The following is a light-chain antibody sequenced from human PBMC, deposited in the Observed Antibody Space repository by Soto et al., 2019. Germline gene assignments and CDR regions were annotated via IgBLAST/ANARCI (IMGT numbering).Light chain of an antibody. CDR1: QTISSW. CDR2: KPS. V-gene: IGKV1-5*03. CDR3: QHYNSYSEA. Sequence: DIQMTQSPSTLSGSVGDRVTITCRASQTISSWLAWYQQKPGKAPKPLIYKPSTLKSGVPSRFSGSGSGTEFTLTISSLQPDDFATYYCQHYNSYSEAFGQGTKVELK. J-gene: IGKJ1*01.